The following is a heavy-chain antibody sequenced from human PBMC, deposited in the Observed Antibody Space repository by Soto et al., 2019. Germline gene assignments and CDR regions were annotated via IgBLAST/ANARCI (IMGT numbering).Heavy chain of an antibody. CDR1: GYTFTSYT. V-gene: IGHV1-3*02. CDR3: AREAAAGNFDY. D-gene: IGHD6-13*01. J-gene: IGHJ4*02. CDR2: SNAGNGNT. Sequence: QVQLVQSGAEVKKPGASVKVSCKASGYTFTSYTIHWVRQAPGQRLEWMGWSNAGNGNTKYSQEFQGRVTIPSDTSASTSYMELSSLRSEDMAVYYCAREAAAGNFDYWGQGTLVTVSS.